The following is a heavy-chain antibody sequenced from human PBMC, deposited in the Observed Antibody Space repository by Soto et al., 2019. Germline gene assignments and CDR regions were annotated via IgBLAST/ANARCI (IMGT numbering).Heavy chain of an antibody. CDR3: AKDIRSFGDYVDY. CDR2: ISYDGSNK. J-gene: IGHJ4*02. V-gene: IGHV3-30*18. CDR1: GFTFSSYG. Sequence: GGSLRLSCAASGFTFSSYGMHWVRQAPGKGLEWVAVISYDGSNKYYADSVKGRFTISRDNSKNTLYLQMNSLRAEDTAVYYCAKDIRSFGDYVDYWGQGTLVTVSS. D-gene: IGHD3-10*01.